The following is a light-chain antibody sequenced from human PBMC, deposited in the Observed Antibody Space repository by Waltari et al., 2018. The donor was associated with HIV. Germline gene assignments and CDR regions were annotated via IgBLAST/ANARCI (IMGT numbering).Light chain of an antibody. V-gene: IGLV4-69*01. CDR3: QTWDTGIQV. CDR2: LNSDGSH. J-gene: IGLJ3*02. Sequence: QLVLPQSPSVSASLGASVKPTCTLTSGHSHYAIPWHPQQPEKGPRYLMKLNSDGSHNKGDGIPDRFSGSSSGAERYLTISSLQSDDEADYYCQTWDTGIQVFGGGTKLTVL. CDR1: SGHSHYA.